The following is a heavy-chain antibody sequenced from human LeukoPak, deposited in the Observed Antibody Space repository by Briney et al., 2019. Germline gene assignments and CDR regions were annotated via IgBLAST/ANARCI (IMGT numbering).Heavy chain of an antibody. Sequence: PGGSLRLSCAASGFTFSSYAMHWVRQAPGKGLEWVAVISYDGSNKYYADSVKGRFTISRDNSKNTLYLQMNSLRAEDTAVYYCARDPQRDIVVVPKSGPYYYGMDVWGQGTTVTVSS. CDR1: GFTFSSYA. D-gene: IGHD2-2*01. CDR2: ISYDGSNK. V-gene: IGHV3-30-3*01. CDR3: ARDPQRDIVVVPKSGPYYYGMDV. J-gene: IGHJ6*02.